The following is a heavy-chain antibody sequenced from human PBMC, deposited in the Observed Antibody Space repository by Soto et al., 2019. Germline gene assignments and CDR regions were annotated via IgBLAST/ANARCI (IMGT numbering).Heavy chain of an antibody. Sequence: ASVKVSCKASDYNFKVYGMSWVRQTPGQGLEWMGWINVHDGNTNFGEKFKGRITLTTDKSTDTAYMELWNLRVDDTAMYYCARADYGENNWLDPWGPGTQVTVSS. J-gene: IGHJ5*02. CDR3: ARADYGENNWLDP. CDR1: DYNFKVYG. V-gene: IGHV1-18*01. CDR2: INVHDGNT. D-gene: IGHD4-17*01.